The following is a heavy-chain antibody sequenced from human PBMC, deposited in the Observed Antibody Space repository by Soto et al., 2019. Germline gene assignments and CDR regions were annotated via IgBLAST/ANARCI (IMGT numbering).Heavy chain of an antibody. Sequence: PSATLSLTCAFSGYSISSGYYLGWIRQPPGNWLEGILSIYHSGSTYYNPSLKSRVTISVDTSKNQFSLKLSSVTAADTAVYYCARDTSPHDYDFWSGPDPYYYGMDVWGQGTTVTVSS. J-gene: IGHJ6*02. CDR3: ARDTSPHDYDFWSGPDPYYYGMDV. D-gene: IGHD3-3*01. V-gene: IGHV4-38-2*02. CDR1: GYSISSGYY. CDR2: IYHSGST.